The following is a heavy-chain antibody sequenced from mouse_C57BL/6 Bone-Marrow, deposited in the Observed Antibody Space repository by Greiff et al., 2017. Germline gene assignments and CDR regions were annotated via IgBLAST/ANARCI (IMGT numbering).Heavy chain of an antibody. CDR1: GFSFNTYA. J-gene: IGHJ4*01. V-gene: IGHV10-1*01. Sequence: EVKLVESGGGLVQPKGSLKLSCAASGFSFNTYAMNWVRQAPGKGLEWVARIRSKSNNYATYYADSVKDRFTISRDDSESMLYLQMNNLKTEDTAMYYCVTGSRGPYAMDYWGQGTSVTVSS. D-gene: IGHD1-1*01. CDR3: VTGSRGPYAMDY. CDR2: IRSKSNNYAT.